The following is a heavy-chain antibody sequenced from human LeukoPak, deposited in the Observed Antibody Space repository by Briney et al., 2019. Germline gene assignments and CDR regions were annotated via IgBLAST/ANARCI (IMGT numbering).Heavy chain of an antibody. CDR2: ISGSGGST. Sequence: GGSLRLSCAASGFTFSSYARSWVRQAPGKGLEGVSAISGSGGSTYYADSVKGRFTISRDNAKNSLYLQINSLRAEDTAIYYCAREPNFDDHAFDYWGQGTLVTVSS. J-gene: IGHJ4*02. CDR3: AREPNFDDHAFDY. CDR1: GFTFSSYA. V-gene: IGHV3-23*01. D-gene: IGHD1-14*01.